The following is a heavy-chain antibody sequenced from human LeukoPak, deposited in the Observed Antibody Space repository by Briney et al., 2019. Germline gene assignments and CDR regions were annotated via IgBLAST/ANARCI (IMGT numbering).Heavy chain of an antibody. CDR1: GYTFTSYY. J-gene: IGHJ3*02. CDR2: INPSGGST. CDR3: ARGGDFWSGSQDAFDI. D-gene: IGHD3-3*01. V-gene: IGHV1-46*01. Sequence: ASVKVSCMASGYTFTSYYMHWVRQAPGQGLEWMGIINPSGGSTSYAQKFQGRVTMTRDTSTSTVYMELSSLRSEDTAVYYCARGGDFWSGSQDAFDIWGQGTMVTVSS.